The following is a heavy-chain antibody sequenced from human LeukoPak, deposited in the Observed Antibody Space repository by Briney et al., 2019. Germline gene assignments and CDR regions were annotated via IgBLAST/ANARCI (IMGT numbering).Heavy chain of an antibody. Sequence: ASVKVSCKVSGYTFTDYMHWVQQAPGKGLEWMGLVDPEDGETIYAEKFQGRVTITADTSTDTAYMELSRLRSEDTAVYYCATGSPVVRGRRGWFDPWGQGTLVTVSS. D-gene: IGHD3-10*01. V-gene: IGHV1-69-2*01. CDR2: VDPEDGET. CDR3: ATGSPVVRGRRGWFDP. CDR1: GYTFTDY. J-gene: IGHJ5*02.